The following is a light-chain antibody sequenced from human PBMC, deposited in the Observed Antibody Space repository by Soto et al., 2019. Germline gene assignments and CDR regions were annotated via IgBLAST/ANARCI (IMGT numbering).Light chain of an antibody. CDR1: QSISSW. CDR2: KAS. Sequence: DIQMTQSPSTLSASIGDRVTITCRASQSISSWLAWYQQKPGEAPKLLIYKASSLESGVPSRFSGSGSGTEFTLTIGSLQADDVATYYCQRYNAYSALTFGGGTKVEIK. V-gene: IGKV1-5*03. CDR3: QRYNAYSALT. J-gene: IGKJ4*01.